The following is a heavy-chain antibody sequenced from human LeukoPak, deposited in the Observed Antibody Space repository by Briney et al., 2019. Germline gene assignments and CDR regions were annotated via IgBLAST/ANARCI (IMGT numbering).Heavy chain of an antibody. CDR3: ARDSGSPH. CDR1: GYTFIGHY. D-gene: IGHD1-26*01. J-gene: IGHJ4*02. V-gene: IGHV1-46*01. CDR2: INPSGTGT. Sequence: ASVKISCKASGYTFIGHYMHWVRQAPGQGLEWMGLINPSGTGTFYAQKFQGRVTITADESTSTAYMELSSLRSEDTAVYYCARDSGSPHWGQGTLVTVSS.